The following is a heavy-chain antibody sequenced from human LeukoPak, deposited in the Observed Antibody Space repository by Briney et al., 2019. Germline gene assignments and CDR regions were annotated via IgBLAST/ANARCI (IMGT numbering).Heavy chain of an antibody. J-gene: IGHJ6*03. Sequence: GCSVKLSCKAPGGTFSSYAISWVRQAPGQGLEWMGGIIPIFGTANYAQKFQGRVTITTDESTSTAYMELSSLRSEDTAVYYCARAGGSTPYYYYMDVWGKGTTVTVSS. V-gene: IGHV1-69*05. CDR3: ARAGGSTPYYYYMDV. CDR1: GGTFSSYA. CDR2: IIPIFGTA. D-gene: IGHD3-16*01.